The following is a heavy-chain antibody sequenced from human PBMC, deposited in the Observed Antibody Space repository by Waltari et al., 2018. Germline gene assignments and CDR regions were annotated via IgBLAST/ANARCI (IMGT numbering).Heavy chain of an antibody. CDR3: ARDPHCSGGSCYRGYFDY. Sequence: QVQLVQSGAEVKKPGSSVKVSCKASGGTFSSYAISWVRQAPGQGLEWMGGIIPIFGTANDAQKFQGRVTITTDESTSTAYMELSSLRSEDTAVYYCARDPHCSGGSCYRGYFDYWGQGTLVTVSS. CDR2: IIPIFGTA. CDR1: GGTFSSYA. J-gene: IGHJ4*02. V-gene: IGHV1-69*05. D-gene: IGHD2-15*01.